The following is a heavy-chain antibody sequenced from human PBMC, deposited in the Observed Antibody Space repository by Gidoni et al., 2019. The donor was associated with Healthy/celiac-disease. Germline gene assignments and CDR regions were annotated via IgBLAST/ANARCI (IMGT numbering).Heavy chain of an antibody. Sequence: QVQLVESGGGVVQPGRSLRLSCAASGFTFSSYGMHWVRQAPGKGLEWVAVISYDGSNKYYADSVKGRFTISRDNSKNTLYLQMNSLRAEDTAVYYCAKDGYRAGTGSWFDYWGQGTLVTVSS. D-gene: IGHD6-13*01. CDR1: GFTFSSYG. V-gene: IGHV3-30*18. CDR2: ISYDGSNK. CDR3: AKDGYRAGTGSWFDY. J-gene: IGHJ4*02.